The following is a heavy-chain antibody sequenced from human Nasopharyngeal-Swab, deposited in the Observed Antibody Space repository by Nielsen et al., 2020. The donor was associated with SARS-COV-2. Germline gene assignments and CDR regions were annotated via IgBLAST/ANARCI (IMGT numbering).Heavy chain of an antibody. D-gene: IGHD3-10*01. Sequence: GGSLRLSCAASGFTFSSYDMHWVRQATGKGLEWVSAIGTAGDTYYPGSVKGRFTISRENAKNSLYLQMNSLRAGDTAVYYCARAYYGSGSYSGYYFDYWGQGTLVTVSS. CDR3: ARAYYGSGSYSGYYFDY. J-gene: IGHJ4*02. CDR2: IGTAGDT. V-gene: IGHV3-13*01. CDR1: GFTFSSYD.